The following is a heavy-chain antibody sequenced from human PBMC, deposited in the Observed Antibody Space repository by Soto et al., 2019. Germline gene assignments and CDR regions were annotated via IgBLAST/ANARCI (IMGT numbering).Heavy chain of an antibody. CDR3: AREGKYCSSTSCYTYRDYYYGMDV. V-gene: IGHV3-53*01. J-gene: IGHJ6*02. D-gene: IGHD2-2*02. CDR2: IYSGGST. CDR1: GLTVSSNH. Sequence: GALRLSCAASGLTVSSNHMSWVLQAPGKGLEWVSVIYSGGSTYYADSVKGRFTISRDNSKNTLYLQMNSLRAEDTAVYYCAREGKYCSSTSCYTYRDYYYGMDVWGQGTTVTVSS.